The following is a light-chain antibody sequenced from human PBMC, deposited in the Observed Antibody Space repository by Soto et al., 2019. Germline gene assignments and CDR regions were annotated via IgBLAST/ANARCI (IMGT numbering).Light chain of an antibody. CDR3: QQYGANSPWT. CDR1: QSISNW. CDR2: KAS. V-gene: IGKV1-5*03. J-gene: IGKJ1*01. Sequence: DIQVTQSPSTLSASVGDRVTITCRASQSISNWLAWYQQKPGKAPKVLIYKASSLESGVPSRFSGSGSGTEFTLTISSLQTDDFATYYCQQYGANSPWTFGQGTKVAIK.